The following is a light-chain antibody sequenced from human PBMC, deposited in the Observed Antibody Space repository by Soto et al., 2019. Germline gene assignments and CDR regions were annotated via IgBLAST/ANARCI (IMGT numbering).Light chain of an antibody. CDR1: SSNIGRDN. V-gene: IGLV1-44*01. CDR2: STN. Sequence: QSVLTQPPSASGTPGQRVTISCSGSSSNIGRDNVNWYQQVPGTAPKLLIYSTNQRPSGVPDRFSGSKSGTSASLAISGPLSEDEADYYCATWDGNLNGWVFGGGTKLTVL. J-gene: IGLJ3*02. CDR3: ATWDGNLNGWV.